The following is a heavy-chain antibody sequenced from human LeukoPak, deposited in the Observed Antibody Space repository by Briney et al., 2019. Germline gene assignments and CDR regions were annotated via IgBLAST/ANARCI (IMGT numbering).Heavy chain of an antibody. Sequence: PGGSQRLSCAASGFTFSSYAMSWVRQAPGKGLEWVSTISGGGGSTYYADSVKGRFTISRDNSRNTLYLQMNSLRAEDTAVYYCAKLTYSSSSGYYFDYWGQGTLVTVSS. CDR3: AKLTYSSSSGYYFDY. CDR1: GFTFSSYA. D-gene: IGHD6-6*01. CDR2: ISGGGGST. V-gene: IGHV3-23*01. J-gene: IGHJ4*02.